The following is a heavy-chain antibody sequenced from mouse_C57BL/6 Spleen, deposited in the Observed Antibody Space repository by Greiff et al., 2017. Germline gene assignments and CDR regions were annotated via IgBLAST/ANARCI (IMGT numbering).Heavy chain of an antibody. CDR2: ISYSGST. CDR1: GYSITSGYD. CDR3: ARGAATYSNYGAMDY. D-gene: IGHD2-5*01. J-gene: IGHJ4*01. Sequence: DVQLQESGPGMVKPSQSLSLTCTVTGYSITSGYDWHWIRHFPGNKLEWMGYISYSGSTNYNPSLKSRISITHDTSKNHFFLKLNSVTTEDTATYYCARGAATYSNYGAMDYWGQGTSVTVAS. V-gene: IGHV3-1*01.